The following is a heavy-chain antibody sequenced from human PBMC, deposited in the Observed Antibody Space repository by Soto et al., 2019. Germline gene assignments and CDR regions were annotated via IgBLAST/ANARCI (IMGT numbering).Heavy chain of an antibody. CDR3: ARDLRYNWNSISGEYDY. CDR2: ISAYNGNT. V-gene: IGHV1-18*01. Sequence: ASVKVSCEASGYTFTSYGISWVRQAPGQGLEWMGWISAYNGNTNYAQKLQGRVTMTTDTSTSTAYMELRSLRSDDTAVYYCARDLRYNWNSISGEYDYWGQGTLVTVSS. CDR1: GYTFTSYG. D-gene: IGHD1-7*01. J-gene: IGHJ4*02.